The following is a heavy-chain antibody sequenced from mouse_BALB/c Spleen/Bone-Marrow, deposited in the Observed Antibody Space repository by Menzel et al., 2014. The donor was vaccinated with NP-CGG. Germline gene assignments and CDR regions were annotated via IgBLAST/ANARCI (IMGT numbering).Heavy chain of an antibody. Sequence: AQLHPSGAALVRPGVSVKMSCKGSVYPFTEYALHWVKHGHTKSLEWTGLMSSYYGDATYKQKFKGKDTMTVDKSSSTAFLELARLTSEDSAIYYCARSGKIRNAMDYWGQGTSVNDPS. V-gene: IGHV1-67*01. CDR3: ARSGKIRNAMDY. D-gene: IGHD1-1*01. CDR1: VYPFTEYA. CDR2: MSSYYGDA. J-gene: IGHJ4*01.